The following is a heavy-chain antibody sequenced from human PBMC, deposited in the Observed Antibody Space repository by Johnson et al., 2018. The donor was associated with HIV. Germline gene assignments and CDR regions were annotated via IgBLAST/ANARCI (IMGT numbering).Heavy chain of an antibody. CDR3: ARLIAVVIDGFDI. D-gene: IGHD3-22*01. Sequence: QVQLVESGGGLIQPGGSLRLSCAASGFTFSSYAMHWVRQAPGKGLEWVAVISYDGSNKYYADSVKGRFTISRDNSKNTLYLEMYSLRADDTAVYYCARLIAVVIDGFDIWGQGTMVTVSA. CDR1: GFTFSSYA. CDR2: ISYDGSNK. J-gene: IGHJ3*02. V-gene: IGHV3-30*14.